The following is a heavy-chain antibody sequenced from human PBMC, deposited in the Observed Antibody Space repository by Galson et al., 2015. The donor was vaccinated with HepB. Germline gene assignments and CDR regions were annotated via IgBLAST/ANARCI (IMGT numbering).Heavy chain of an antibody. CDR1: GYTFTSYA. CDR2: INTNTGNP. CDR3: ARAGSGWYAVARYFDY. Sequence: SVKVSCKASGYTFTSYAMNWVRQAPGQGLEWMGWINTNTGNPTYAQGFTGRFVFSLDTSVSTAYLQISSLKAEDTAVYYCARAGSGWYAVARYFDYWGQGTLVTVSP. J-gene: IGHJ4*02. D-gene: IGHD6-19*01. V-gene: IGHV7-4-1*02.